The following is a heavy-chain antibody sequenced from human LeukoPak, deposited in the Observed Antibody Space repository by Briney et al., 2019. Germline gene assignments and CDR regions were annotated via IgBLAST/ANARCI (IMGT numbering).Heavy chain of an antibody. J-gene: IGHJ4*02. CDR3: ATDLGPQLGYDS. CDR2: ISSDGIQK. CDR1: GFMFNKYW. Sequence: GGSLRLSCEGSGFMFNKYWMNWVRQAPGRGLEWVTHISSDGIQKYYADSVKGRFTISRDNSNNTLFLQMNGLRPEDTAVYYCATDLGPQLGYDSWGQGTLVTVSS. V-gene: IGHV3-30*03. D-gene: IGHD1-1*01.